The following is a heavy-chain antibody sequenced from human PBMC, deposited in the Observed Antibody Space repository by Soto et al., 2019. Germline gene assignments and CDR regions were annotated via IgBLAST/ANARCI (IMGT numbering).Heavy chain of an antibody. V-gene: IGHV1-18*01. CDR2: MNPNSGNT. J-gene: IGHJ6*02. D-gene: IGHD6-19*01. CDR1: GYTFTSYD. CDR3: ARAPVAGSPYYYYYYGMDV. Sequence: ASVKVSCKASGYTFTSYDINWVRQATGQGLEWMGWMNPNSGNTNYAQKLQGRVTMTTDTSTSTAYMELRSLRSDDTAVYYRARAPVAGSPYYYYYYGMDVWGQGTTVTVSS.